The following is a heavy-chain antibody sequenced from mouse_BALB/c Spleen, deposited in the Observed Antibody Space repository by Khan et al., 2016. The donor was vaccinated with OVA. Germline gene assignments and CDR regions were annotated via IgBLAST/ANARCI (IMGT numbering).Heavy chain of an antibody. Sequence: VELVESGPGLVVPSQSLSITCTISGFSLTNYGVHWVRQPPGKGLEWLVVIWSDGSTTYNSTLKSRLSISKDNSKSQVFLKMNSLQTDDTAIYYCARQPYYHYYIMDYWGQGISVTVSS. CDR1: GFSLTNYG. CDR3: ARQPYYHYYIMDY. V-gene: IGHV2-6-1*01. J-gene: IGHJ4*01. CDR2: IWSDGST. D-gene: IGHD2-10*01.